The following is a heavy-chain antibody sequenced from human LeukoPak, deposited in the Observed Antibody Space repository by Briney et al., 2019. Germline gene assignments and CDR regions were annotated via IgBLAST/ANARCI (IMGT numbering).Heavy chain of an antibody. CDR3: ARVEEGYGSGRRENYYYYYMDV. J-gene: IGHJ6*03. V-gene: IGHV4-61*02. CDR1: GGSISSGSYY. CDR2: IYTSGST. Sequence: SQTLSLTCTVSGGSISSGSYYWSWIRQPAEKGLEWIGRIYTSGSTNYNPSLKSRVTISVDTSKNQFSLKLSSVTAADTAVYYCARVEEGYGSGRRENYYYYYMDVWGKGTTVTISS. D-gene: IGHD3-10*01.